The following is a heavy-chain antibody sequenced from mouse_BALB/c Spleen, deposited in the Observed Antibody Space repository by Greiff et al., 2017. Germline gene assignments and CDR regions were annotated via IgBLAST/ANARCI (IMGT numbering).Heavy chain of an antibody. D-gene: IGHD2-4*01. CDR1: GYSITSDYA. Sequence: EVKVEESGPGLVKPSQSLSLTCTVTGYSITSDYAWNWIRQFPGNKLEWMGYISYSGSTSYNPSLKSRISITRDTSKNQFFLQLNSVTTEDTATYYCARFYYDYDVDYWGQGTTLTVSS. CDR2: ISYSGST. J-gene: IGHJ2*01. CDR3: ARFYYDYDVDY. V-gene: IGHV3-2*02.